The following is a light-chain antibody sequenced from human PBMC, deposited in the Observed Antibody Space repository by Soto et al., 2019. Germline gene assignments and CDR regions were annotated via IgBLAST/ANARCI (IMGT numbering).Light chain of an antibody. V-gene: IGKV1-5*03. CDR3: LHYISYPYT. Sequence: DFQMTQSPSTLSASVGDRVTITCRASQSISTWLAWYQQKPGKAPKVLIFKASTLEGGVPSRFSGSGSGTEFTLTINSLQPDDSATYYCLHYISYPYTFGQGTKLEIK. J-gene: IGKJ2*01. CDR1: QSISTW. CDR2: KAS.